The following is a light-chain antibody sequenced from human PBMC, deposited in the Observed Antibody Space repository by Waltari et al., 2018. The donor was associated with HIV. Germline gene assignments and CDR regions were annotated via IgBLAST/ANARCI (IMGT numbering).Light chain of an antibody. J-gene: IGKJ2*01. V-gene: IGKV2-28*01. Sequence: DIVMTQSPLSMPVTPGEPASIPCRSSQSLLHSNGYTYLDWYLQKPVQSPQLLIYLGSNRASGVPDRFSGSGSGTDFTLKISRVEAEDVGVYYCMQALQTPRTFGQGTKLEIK. CDR2: LGS. CDR3: MQALQTPRT. CDR1: QSLLHSNGYTY.